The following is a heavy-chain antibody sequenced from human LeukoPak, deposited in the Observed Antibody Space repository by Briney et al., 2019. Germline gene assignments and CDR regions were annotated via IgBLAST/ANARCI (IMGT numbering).Heavy chain of an antibody. Sequence: GGSLRLSCAASGXTFSSYSMNWVRQAPGKGLEWVSYISSSSSTIYYADSVKGRFTISRDNAKNSLYLQMNSLRDEDTAVYYCARDPRAYCGGDCYSGLDYWGQGTLVTVSS. CDR3: ARDPRAYCGGDCYSGLDY. J-gene: IGHJ4*02. D-gene: IGHD2-21*02. V-gene: IGHV3-48*02. CDR2: ISSSSSTI. CDR1: GXTFSSYS.